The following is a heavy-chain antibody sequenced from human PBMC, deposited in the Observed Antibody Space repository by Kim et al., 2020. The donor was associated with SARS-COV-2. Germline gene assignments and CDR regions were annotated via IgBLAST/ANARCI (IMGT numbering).Heavy chain of an antibody. J-gene: IGHJ4*02. V-gene: IGHV4-34*04. D-gene: IGHD3-3*01. Sequence: PSLKSRTTLSVATSKNQFSLKLSSVTAADTAVYYCARSKTIFGVDLFDYWGQGTLVTFSS. CDR3: ARSKTIFGVDLFDY.